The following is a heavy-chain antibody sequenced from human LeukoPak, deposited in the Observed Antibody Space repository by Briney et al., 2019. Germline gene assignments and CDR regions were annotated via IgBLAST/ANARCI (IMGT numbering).Heavy chain of an antibody. V-gene: IGHV4-59*01. CDR1: GGSISSYY. CDR3: ARLKCISTTCPSRYVMDV. Sequence: SENLSLNCSVSGGSISSYYWSWIRQPPGKGLEYIGYIYYSGSTNYNPSLKSRVTISVDTSKDQFSLNLTSVTAADTAVYYCARLKCISTTCPSRYVMDVWGQGTTVTVSS. CDR2: IYYSGST. J-gene: IGHJ6*02. D-gene: IGHD2-2*01.